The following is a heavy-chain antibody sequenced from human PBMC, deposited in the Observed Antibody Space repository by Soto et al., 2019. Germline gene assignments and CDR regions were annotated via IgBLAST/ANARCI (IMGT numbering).Heavy chain of an antibody. CDR3: ARDGSHCVTMSCPGAGFDP. V-gene: IGHV4-59*01. J-gene: IGHJ5*02. CDR2: IHYSGST. Sequence: PSETLSLTCSVSGGSINNYYWSWIRQSPGKGLEWIGYIHYSGSTKYNPSLKSRVSMSVDTSRNQFSLNLNSVTAADTAVYFCARDGSHCVTMSCPGAGFDPWGQGTLVTVS. CDR1: GGSINNYY. D-gene: IGHD3-22*01.